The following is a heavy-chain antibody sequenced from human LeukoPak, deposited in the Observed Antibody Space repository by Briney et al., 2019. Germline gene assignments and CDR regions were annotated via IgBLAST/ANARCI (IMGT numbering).Heavy chain of an antibody. V-gene: IGHV3-30*03. CDR2: ISYDGSNK. CDR3: ATWRGSGWYYFDY. Sequence: GGSLRLSCAASGFTVSSNYMSWVRQAPGKGLEWVAVISYDGSNKYYADSVKGRFTISRDNSKNTLYLQMNSLRAEDTAVYYCATWRGSGWYYFDYWGQGTLVTVSS. CDR1: GFTVSSNY. J-gene: IGHJ4*02. D-gene: IGHD6-19*01.